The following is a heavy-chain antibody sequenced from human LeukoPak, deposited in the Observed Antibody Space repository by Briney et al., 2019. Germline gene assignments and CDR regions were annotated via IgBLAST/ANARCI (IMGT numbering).Heavy chain of an antibody. J-gene: IGHJ3*02. CDR2: IYHSGST. D-gene: IGHD3-22*01. V-gene: IGHV4-59*12. CDR3: ARLVVIGAFDI. CDR1: GGSISSYY. Sequence: SETLSLTCTVSGGSISSYYWSWMRQPPGKALEWIGYIYHSGSTYYNPSLKSRVTISVDRSKNQFSLKLSSVTAADTAVYYCARLVVIGAFDIWGQGTMVTVSS.